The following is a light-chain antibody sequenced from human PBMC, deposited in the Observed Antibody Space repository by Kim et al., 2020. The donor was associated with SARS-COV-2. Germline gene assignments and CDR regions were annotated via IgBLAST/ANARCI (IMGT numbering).Light chain of an antibody. CDR2: QDS. Sequence: VSPGQTASITCSGDKLGDKYACWYQQKPGQSTVLVIYQDSKRPSGIPERFSGSNSGNTATLTISGTQAMDEADYYCQAWDSSTAAVFGGGTQLTVL. CDR1: KLGDKY. CDR3: QAWDSSTAAV. V-gene: IGLV3-1*01. J-gene: IGLJ2*01.